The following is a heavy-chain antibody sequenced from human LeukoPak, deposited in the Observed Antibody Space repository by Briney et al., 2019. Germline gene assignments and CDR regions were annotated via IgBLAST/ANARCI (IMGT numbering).Heavy chain of an antibody. V-gene: IGHV4-39*01. J-gene: IGHJ3*02. CDR3: AGGYYAFDI. D-gene: IGHD3-22*01. Sequence: SETLSLTCTLSGGSISSSRYYWGWIRQPPGKGLEWIGSIYYSGTTYYNPSLKSRVTISVDTSKNQFSLKLSSVTAADTAVYYCAGGYYAFDIWGQGTMVTVSS. CDR1: GGSISSSRYY. CDR2: IYYSGTT.